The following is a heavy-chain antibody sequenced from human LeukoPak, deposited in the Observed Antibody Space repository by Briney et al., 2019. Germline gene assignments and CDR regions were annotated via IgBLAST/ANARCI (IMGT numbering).Heavy chain of an antibody. D-gene: IGHD5-18*01. CDR3: ARGVDTAVIPYYYSYMDV. Sequence: GASVKVSHKDSGYTFTHYYMHWVRQAPGKDLEWMGWINPKSRATTYAQNFQGRVTLTRDTCISTAYMELSSLRSDDTAVYYCARGVDTAVIPYYYSYMDVWGIGTTVTVSS. J-gene: IGHJ6*03. CDR1: GYTFTHYY. CDR2: INPKSRAT. V-gene: IGHV1-2*02.